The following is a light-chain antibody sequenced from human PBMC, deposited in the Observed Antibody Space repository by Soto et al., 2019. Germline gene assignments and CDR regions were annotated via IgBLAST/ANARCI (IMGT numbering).Light chain of an antibody. Sequence: DIQMTQSPSSLSASVGDRVTITCRASQSISSYLTWYQQKPGKAPKLRIHAASSLQSGVPSRFSGSGSGTDFTLTISSLQPEDVATSYCQQNYSTPCTFGQGTKVEIK. CDR1: QSISSY. V-gene: IGKV1-39*01. CDR3: QQNYSTPCT. J-gene: IGKJ2*02. CDR2: AAS.